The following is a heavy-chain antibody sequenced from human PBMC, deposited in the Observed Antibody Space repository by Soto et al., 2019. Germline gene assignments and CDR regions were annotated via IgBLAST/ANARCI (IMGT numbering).Heavy chain of an antibody. D-gene: IGHD2-15*01. CDR1: GGSFSGYY. CDR2: INHSGST. V-gene: IGHV4-34*01. CDR3: ARVVVVVAATLDYYYYGMDV. Sequence: SETLSLTCAVYGGSFSGYYWSWIRQPPGKGLEWIGEINHSGSTNYNPSLKSRVTISVDTSKNQFSLKLSSVTAADTAVYYCARVVVVVAATLDYYYYGMDVWGQGTTVTVSS. J-gene: IGHJ6*02.